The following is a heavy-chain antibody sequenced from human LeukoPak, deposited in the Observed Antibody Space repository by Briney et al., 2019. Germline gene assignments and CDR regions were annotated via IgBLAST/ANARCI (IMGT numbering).Heavy chain of an antibody. V-gene: IGHV4-4*09. J-gene: IGHJ3*02. CDR3: AGTLPILWFGESTLRGAFDI. Sequence: SETLSLTCPVAGGSISSYYWSWIRQPPGKGLEWIGYIYTSGSTNYNTSLKSRVTISVDTSKSQFSLKLSSVTAADTAVYYCAGTLPILWFGESTLRGAFDIWGQGTMVTVSS. CDR1: GGSISSYY. D-gene: IGHD3-10*01. CDR2: IYTSGST.